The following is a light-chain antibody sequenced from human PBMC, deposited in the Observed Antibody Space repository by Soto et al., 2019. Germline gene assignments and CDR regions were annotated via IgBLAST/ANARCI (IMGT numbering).Light chain of an antibody. CDR1: SSNIGCNY. Sequence: QSVLTQPPSASGTPGQNVTISCSGGSSNIGCNYVYWYKQLPGTAPKLLIYRNNQRPSGVPDRFSGSKSGTSASLAISGLRSDDEADYYCAAWDDSLSGPHVVFGGGTKLTVL. J-gene: IGLJ2*01. CDR2: RNN. CDR3: AAWDDSLSGPHVV. V-gene: IGLV1-47*01.